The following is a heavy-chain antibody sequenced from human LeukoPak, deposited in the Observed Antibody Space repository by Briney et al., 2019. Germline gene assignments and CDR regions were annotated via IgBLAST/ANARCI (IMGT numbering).Heavy chain of an antibody. CDR3: ATNLFCASASCL. CDR2: IGTAGNYI. D-gene: IGHD2-2*01. Sequence: PGGSLRLSCAASGFTFSDYYMNWVRQAPGKGLEWLSSIGTAGNYIFYADSVQGRFTISRDNANDSLYLEMKSLRVEDTATYYCATNLFCASASCLWGQGTLVTVSS. V-gene: IGHV3-21*01. J-gene: IGHJ4*02. CDR1: GFTFSDYY.